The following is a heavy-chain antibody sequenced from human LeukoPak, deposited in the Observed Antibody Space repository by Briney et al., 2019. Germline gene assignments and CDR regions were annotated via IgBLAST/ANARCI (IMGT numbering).Heavy chain of an antibody. D-gene: IGHD2-8*01. V-gene: IGHV1-18*04. CDR3: ARDLCTNATCPLFDY. CDR1: GYTFTSYG. Sequence: GASVKVSCKASGYTFTSYGISLLRQAPGQGLEWVGWISAYDSNTDYAQKFQGRVSMTTDTSTSTAYMELRSLRSDDTAVYYCARDLCTNATCPLFDYWGQETLVTVSS. J-gene: IGHJ4*02. CDR2: ISAYDSNT.